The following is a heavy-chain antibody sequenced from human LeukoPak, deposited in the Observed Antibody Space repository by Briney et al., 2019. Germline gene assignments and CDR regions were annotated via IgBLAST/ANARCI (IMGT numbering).Heavy chain of an antibody. J-gene: IGHJ6*02. V-gene: IGHV3-64*02. Sequence: PGGSLRLSCLASGFNFNTYRMHWVRQAPGEGLEFVAAISSGGSRTDYVDSVKGRFTISRDNSKNTLYLQMGSLRPEDMGVYYCARDGVYSNYDVWGHGTSVVVSS. CDR1: GFNFNTYR. CDR3: ARDGVYSNYDV. D-gene: IGHD4-11*01. CDR2: ISSGGSRT.